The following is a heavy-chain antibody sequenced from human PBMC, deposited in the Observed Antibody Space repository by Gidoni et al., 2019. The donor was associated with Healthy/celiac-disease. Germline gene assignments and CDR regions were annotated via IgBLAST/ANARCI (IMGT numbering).Heavy chain of an antibody. CDR1: AFTFSSYA. CDR3: AKGHDYGDYEFDY. Sequence: EVQLLESGGGLVQPGGSLRLPCAASAFTFSSYARSWVRQAPGKGLEWVAAISGSGGSTYYADYVKGRFTISRDNSKNTLYLQMNSLRAEDTAVYYCAKGHDYGDYEFDYWGQGTLVTVSS. V-gene: IGHV3-23*01. D-gene: IGHD4-17*01. J-gene: IGHJ4*02. CDR2: ISGSGGST.